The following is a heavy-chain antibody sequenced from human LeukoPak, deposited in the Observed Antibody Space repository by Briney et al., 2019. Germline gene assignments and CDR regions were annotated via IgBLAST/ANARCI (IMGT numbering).Heavy chain of an antibody. V-gene: IGHV4-34*01. Sequence: SETLSLTCAVYGGSFSGYYWSWIRQPPGKGLEWIGEINHSGSTNYNPSLKSRVTISVDTSKNQFSLKLSSVTAADTAVYYCARDGGSYPYDAFDIWGQGTMVTVSS. J-gene: IGHJ3*02. CDR3: ARDGGSYPYDAFDI. CDR2: INHSGST. CDR1: GGSFSGYY. D-gene: IGHD1-26*01.